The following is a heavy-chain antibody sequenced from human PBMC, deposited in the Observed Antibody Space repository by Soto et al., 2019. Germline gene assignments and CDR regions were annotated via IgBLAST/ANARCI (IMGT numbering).Heavy chain of an antibody. V-gene: IGHV3-23*01. Sequence: EVQLLESGGGLVQPGGSLRLSCAASGFTFSSYAMSWVLQAPGKGLEWVSAISGSGGSTYYADSVKGRFTISRDNSKNTLYLQMNSLRAEDTAVYYCAKDRDGITSSSPYDYWGQGTLVTVSS. CDR1: GFTFSSYA. J-gene: IGHJ4*02. CDR3: AKDRDGITSSSPYDY. CDR2: ISGSGGST. D-gene: IGHD6-13*01.